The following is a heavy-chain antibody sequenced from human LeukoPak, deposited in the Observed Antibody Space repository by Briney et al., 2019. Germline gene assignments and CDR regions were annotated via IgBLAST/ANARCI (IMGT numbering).Heavy chain of an antibody. J-gene: IGHJ5*02. D-gene: IGHD2-2*01. CDR1: GGSISSGSYY. V-gene: IGHV4-61*02. Sequence: PSETLSLTCTVSGGSISSGSYYWSWIRQPAGKGLEWIGRIYTSGSTNYNPSLKSRVTISVDTSKNQFYLKLSSVTAADTAVYYCARDLEIVVQNWFDPWGQGTLVTVSS. CDR2: IYTSGST. CDR3: ARDLEIVVQNWFDP.